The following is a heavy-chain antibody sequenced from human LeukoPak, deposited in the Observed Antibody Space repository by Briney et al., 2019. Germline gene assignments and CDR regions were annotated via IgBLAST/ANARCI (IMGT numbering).Heavy chain of an antibody. J-gene: IGHJ3*02. CDR3: AKRGYSSGWYGAFDI. D-gene: IGHD6-19*01. Sequence: GGSLRLSCAASGFTFSSYSMNWVRQAPGKGLEWVSSISSSSSYIYYADSVKGRFTISRDNAKNSLCLQMNSLRAEDTAVYYCAKRGYSSGWYGAFDIWGRGTMVTVSS. CDR2: ISSSSSYI. V-gene: IGHV3-21*01. CDR1: GFTFSSYS.